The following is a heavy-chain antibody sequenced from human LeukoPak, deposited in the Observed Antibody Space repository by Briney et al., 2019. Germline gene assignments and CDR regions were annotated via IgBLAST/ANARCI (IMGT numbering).Heavy chain of an antibody. CDR1: GGSISSYY. V-gene: IGHV4-59*08. Sequence: SETLSLTCTVSGGSISSYYWSWIRQPPGKGLEWIGYIYYSGSTNYNPSLKSRVTISVDTSKNQFSLKLSSVTAADTAVYYCARGLSGWYYYYGMDVWGQGTTVTVSS. D-gene: IGHD6-19*01. CDR2: IYYSGST. CDR3: ARGLSGWYYYYGMDV. J-gene: IGHJ6*02.